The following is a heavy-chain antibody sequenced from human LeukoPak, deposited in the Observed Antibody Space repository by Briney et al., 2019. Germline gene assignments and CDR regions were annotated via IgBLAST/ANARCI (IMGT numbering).Heavy chain of an antibody. CDR2: ISSSSTI. Sequence: GGSLRLSCAASGFTFSSYSMDWVRQAPGKGLEWVSYISSSSTIYYADSVKGRFTISRDNAKNSLYLQMNSLRAEDTAVYYCASSNEFYYDTSTYVDYWGQGTLVTVSS. CDR1: GFTFSSYS. CDR3: ASSNEFYYDTSTYVDY. D-gene: IGHD3-22*01. V-gene: IGHV3-48*04. J-gene: IGHJ4*02.